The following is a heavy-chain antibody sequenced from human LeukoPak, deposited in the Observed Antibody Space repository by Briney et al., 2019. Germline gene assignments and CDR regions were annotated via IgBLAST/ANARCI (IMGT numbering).Heavy chain of an antibody. V-gene: IGHV4-59*01. CDR1: IGPMSGDY. Sequence: SETLSLTCSVSIGPMSGDYWNWIRQPPGKGLEWIGFIYYTGSTNYNSSLESRVTISLDMSKNQFSLRVNSVTAADTAVYYCARGYCSGGSCYYFNLWGRGTLVTVSS. J-gene: IGHJ2*01. CDR2: IYYTGST. D-gene: IGHD2-15*01. CDR3: ARGYCSGGSCYYFNL.